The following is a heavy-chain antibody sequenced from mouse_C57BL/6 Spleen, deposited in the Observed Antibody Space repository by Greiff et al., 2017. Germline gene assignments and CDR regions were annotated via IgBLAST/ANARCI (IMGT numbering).Heavy chain of an antibody. CDR2: IYPGDGDT. D-gene: IGHD3-2*02. CDR3: ARAGQGRVYAMDD. J-gene: IGHJ4*01. CDR1: GYAFSSYW. V-gene: IGHV1-80*01. Sequence: VQLQQSGAELVKPGASVKISCKASGYAFSSYWMNWVKQRPGKGLEWIGQIYPGDGDTNYNGKFKGKATLTADKSSSTAYMQLSSLTSEDSAVYFWARAGQGRVYAMDDWGQGTTVTVSS.